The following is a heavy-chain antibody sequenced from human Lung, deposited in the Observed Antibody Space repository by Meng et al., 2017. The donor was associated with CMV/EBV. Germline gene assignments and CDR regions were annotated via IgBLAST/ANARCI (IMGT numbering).Heavy chain of an antibody. Sequence: VPVRESVPALLKPSETRSLTCAVSGDSITNHNWWAWVRQPPGKGLEWIGEIPHRGSSAYNPSLKSRVSMSIDKSKNQFSLKLTSVTAADTAVYHCLRRSGGSVRGQGTLVTVSS. V-gene: IGHV4-4*02. J-gene: IGHJ1*01. CDR3: LRRSGGSV. CDR2: IPHRGSS. CDR1: GDSITNHNW. D-gene: IGHD3-10*01.